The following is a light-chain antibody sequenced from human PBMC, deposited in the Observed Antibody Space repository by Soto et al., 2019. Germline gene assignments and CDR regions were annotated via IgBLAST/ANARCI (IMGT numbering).Light chain of an antibody. Sequence: DIQMTQSPSTLSASVGDTVTITCRAGQSITNWLAWYQQKPGRAPNLLIYDASNLEDGVPSRFSGSGSGTEFTLTIRRLQPDDFATYYCQQYNNFPWTFGQGTRLDVK. V-gene: IGKV1-5*01. CDR1: QSITNW. CDR3: QQYNNFPWT. J-gene: IGKJ1*01. CDR2: DAS.